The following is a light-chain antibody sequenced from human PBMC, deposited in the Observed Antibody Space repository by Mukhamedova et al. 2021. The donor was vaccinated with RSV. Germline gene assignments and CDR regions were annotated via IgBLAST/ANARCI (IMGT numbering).Light chain of an antibody. Sequence: WYQRRVHGKAPKLLIYRASTLQTGVPSRFSGSGSGTDFTLTISNLQTEVFATYFCQQAKSFPLTFGGGTKVEI. V-gene: IGKV1-12*01. CDR2: RAS. J-gene: IGKJ4*01. CDR3: QQAKSFPLT.